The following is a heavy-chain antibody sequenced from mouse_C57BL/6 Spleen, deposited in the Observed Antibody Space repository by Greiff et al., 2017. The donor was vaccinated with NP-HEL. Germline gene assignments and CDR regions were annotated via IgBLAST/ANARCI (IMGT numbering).Heavy chain of an antibody. CDR3: ARVPSTGFDY. J-gene: IGHJ2*01. Sequence: QVQLQQPGAELVKPGASVNLSCKASGYTFPSSWMHWVKQRPGQALEWLGMLHPISGSTNYNEKFKSKATLTVDKSSSTAYMQLSSLTSEDSAVYYCARVPSTGFDYWGQGTTLTVSS. V-gene: IGHV1-64*01. CDR2: LHPISGST. CDR1: GYTFPSSW. D-gene: IGHD4-1*02.